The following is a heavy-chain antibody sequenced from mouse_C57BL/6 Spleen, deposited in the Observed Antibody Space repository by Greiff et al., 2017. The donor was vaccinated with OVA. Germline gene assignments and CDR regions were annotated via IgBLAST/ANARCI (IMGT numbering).Heavy chain of an antibody. CDR2: ISSGSSTI. V-gene: IGHV5-17*01. CDR1: GFTFSDYG. CDR3: ARGGEDYFDY. J-gene: IGHJ2*01. Sequence: EVMLVESGGGLVKPGGSLKLSCAASGFTFSDYGMHWVRQAPEKGLEWVAYISSGSSTIYYADTVKGRFTISRDNAKNTLFLQMTSLRSEDTAMYYCARGGEDYFDYWGQGTTLTVSS.